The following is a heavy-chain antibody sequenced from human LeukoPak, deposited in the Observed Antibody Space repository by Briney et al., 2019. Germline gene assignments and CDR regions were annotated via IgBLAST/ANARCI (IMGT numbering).Heavy chain of an antibody. J-gene: IGHJ4*02. CDR1: GGTINSYY. Sequence: SETLSLTCTVSGGTINSYYWSWIQQPPGKGLEWIGYIYYSGSTNYNPSLKSRVTISLDTSRTQFSLKLSSVTAADTAVYYCTSSYYYDSSGYIAVWGQGTLVTVSS. CDR3: TSSYYYDSSGYIAV. CDR2: IYYSGST. V-gene: IGHV4-59*01. D-gene: IGHD3-22*01.